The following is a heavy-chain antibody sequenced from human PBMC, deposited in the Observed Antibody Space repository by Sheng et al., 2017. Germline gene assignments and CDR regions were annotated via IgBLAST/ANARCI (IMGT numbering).Heavy chain of an antibody. CDR2: ISSISSYI. Sequence: EVQLVESGGGLVKPGGSLRLSCAASGFTFSSYSMNWVRQAPGKGLEWVSSISSISSYIYYADSVKGRFTISRDNAKNSLYLQMNSLRAEDTAVYYCARVRGYYYYGMDVWGQGT. D-gene: IGHD3-10*01. CDR1: GFTFSSYS. J-gene: IGHJ6*02. V-gene: IGHV3-21*01. CDR3: ARVRGYYYYGMDV.